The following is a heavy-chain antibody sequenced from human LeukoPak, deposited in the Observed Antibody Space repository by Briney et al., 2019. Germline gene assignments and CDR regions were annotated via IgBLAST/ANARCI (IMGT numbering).Heavy chain of an antibody. V-gene: IGHV1-2*02. J-gene: IGHJ4*02. D-gene: IGHD5-18*01. CDR1: GYTFTGYY. Sequence: ASVRVSCKASGYTFTGYYMHWVRQAPGQGLEWMGWINPNSGGTNYAQRFQGRVTMTRDTSISTAYMELSRLRSDDTAVYYCARGWSYGYTLDYWGQGTLVTVSS. CDR2: INPNSGGT. CDR3: ARGWSYGYTLDY.